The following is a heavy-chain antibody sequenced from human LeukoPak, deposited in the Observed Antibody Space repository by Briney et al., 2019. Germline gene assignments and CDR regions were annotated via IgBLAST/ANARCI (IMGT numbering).Heavy chain of an antibody. CDR2: ISSSCSTI. D-gene: IGHD2-2*02. CDR3: ARVAGSYCSSTSCYKNWFDP. CDR1: VFPFSDYY. Sequence: GGSLRLSCAASVFPFSDYYMRWLPQAPGKGVEGVSYISSSCSTIYYADSVKGRFTISRNNAKNSLYLQMNSLRAEDTAVYYCARVAGSYCSSTSCYKNWFDPWGQGTLVTVSS. J-gene: IGHJ5*02. V-gene: IGHV3-11*01.